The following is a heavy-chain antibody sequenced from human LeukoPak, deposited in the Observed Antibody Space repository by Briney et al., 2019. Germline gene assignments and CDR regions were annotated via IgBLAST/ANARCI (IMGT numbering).Heavy chain of an antibody. CDR1: GGSIRESSYY. V-gene: IGHV4-39*07. CDR3: ATDYFKYNDGSGPFEY. CDR2: ISYSGIT. D-gene: IGHD3-22*01. J-gene: IGHJ4*02. Sequence: SETLSLTCTVSGGSIRESSYYWGWIRQPPGKGLEWIGSISYSGITYYNPSLKSRVTVSVDKSKNTFSLKMTSVTAADTAIYYCATDYFKYNDGSGPFEYWGQGTLVTVST.